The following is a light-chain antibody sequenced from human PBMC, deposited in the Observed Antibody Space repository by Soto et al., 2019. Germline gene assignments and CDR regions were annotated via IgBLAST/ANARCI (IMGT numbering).Light chain of an antibody. CDR2: EAS. J-gene: IGKJ5*01. V-gene: IGKV1-5*03. CDR1: QNINSW. Sequence: DIHMTQSPSTLSASVGDRLTITCRASQNINSWLAWYQQKPGKAPKLLIYEASSLEKGVPARFGGSGSGTEFTLTISSLQPDDFATYYCQQFNSYPITFGQGTRLEIK. CDR3: QQFNSYPIT.